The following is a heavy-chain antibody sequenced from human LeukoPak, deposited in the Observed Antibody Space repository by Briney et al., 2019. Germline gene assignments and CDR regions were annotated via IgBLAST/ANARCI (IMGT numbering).Heavy chain of an antibody. D-gene: IGHD6-13*01. V-gene: IGHV3-23*01. CDR2: VSGSGGST. J-gene: IGHJ4*02. Sequence: SGGSLRLSCAASGFTFSSYAMSWVRQAPGKGLEWVSAVSGSGGSTYYANSVKGRFTISRDNSKNTLYLQMNSLRAEDTAVYYCAKKGIAAADTFDYWGQGTLVTVSS. CDR3: AKKGIAAADTFDY. CDR1: GFTFSSYA.